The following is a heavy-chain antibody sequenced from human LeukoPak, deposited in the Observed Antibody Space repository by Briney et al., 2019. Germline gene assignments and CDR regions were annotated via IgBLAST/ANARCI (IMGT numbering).Heavy chain of an antibody. D-gene: IGHD2-15*01. CDR3: STRLDCRGGSCIEFDY. CDR1: GFSFSDVW. CDR2: IKSKRDGGTS. V-gene: IGHV3-15*01. J-gene: IGHJ4*02. Sequence: GGSLRLSCAASGFSFSDVWMSWVRQAPGKGLECVGRIKSKRDGGTSDYAAPVKGRFTISRDDSKNTLYLQMNSLKTDDTAVYYCSTRLDCRGGSCIEFDYWGQGTLVTVSS.